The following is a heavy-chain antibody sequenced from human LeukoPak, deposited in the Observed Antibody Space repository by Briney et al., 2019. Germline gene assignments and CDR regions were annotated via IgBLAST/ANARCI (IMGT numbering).Heavy chain of an antibody. V-gene: IGHV1-2*02. Sequence: ASVKVSCKASGYTFTGYYMHWVRQAPGQGLEWMGWINPNSGGTNYAQKFQGRVTMTRDTSISTAYMELSRLRSDDTAVYYCARGMGRDYYDSSGYYPGYWGQGTLVTVSS. D-gene: IGHD3-22*01. CDR1: GYTFTGYY. CDR3: ARGMGRDYYDSSGYYPGY. CDR2: INPNSGGT. J-gene: IGHJ4*02.